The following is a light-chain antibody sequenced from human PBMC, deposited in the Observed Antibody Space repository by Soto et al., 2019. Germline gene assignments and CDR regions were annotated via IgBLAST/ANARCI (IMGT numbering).Light chain of an antibody. CDR1: SSDVGGYNY. CDR3: SPYTSSTPYV. CDR2: EVS. J-gene: IGLJ1*01. V-gene: IGLV2-14*01. Sequence: QSVLPQPASVSGSPGQSITTSCTGTSSDVGGYNYVSWYQQHPGKAPKLMIYEVSNRPSGVSNRFSGSKSGNTASLTISGLQTEDEADYYCSPYTSSTPYVFGTGTKVTLL.